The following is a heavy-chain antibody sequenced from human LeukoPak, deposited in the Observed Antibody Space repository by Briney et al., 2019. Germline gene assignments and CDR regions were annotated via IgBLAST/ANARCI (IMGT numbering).Heavy chain of an antibody. V-gene: IGHV4-4*09. CDR1: GGSISSYY. CDR3: ARQGSIAAPDY. J-gene: IGHJ4*02. Sequence: SETLSLTCTVSGGSISSYYWSWIRQPPGKGLEWIGYIYTSGSTNYNPSLKSRVTISVDTSKNQFSLKLSSVTAADTAVYYCARQGSIAAPDYWGQGTLVTVSS. CDR2: IYTSGST. D-gene: IGHD6-6*01.